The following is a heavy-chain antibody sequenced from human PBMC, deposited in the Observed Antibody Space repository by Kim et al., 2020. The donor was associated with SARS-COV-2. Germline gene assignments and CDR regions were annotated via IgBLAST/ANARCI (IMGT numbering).Heavy chain of an antibody. D-gene: IGHD3-16*01. CDR3: TTDYERIGGLWDGETCYPASL. CDR2: IRSRTDGGPT. J-gene: IGHJ4*02. Sequence: GGSLRLSCAASGFTFRKVWLSWVRQAPGKGLEWVGRIRSRTDGGPTDYAAPVKDRFIISRDDSKNTLYLQMNGLKTEYTAVYHCTTDYERIGGLWDGETCYPASLWGQGTLVTVSS. CDR1: GFTFRKVW. V-gene: IGHV3-15*01.